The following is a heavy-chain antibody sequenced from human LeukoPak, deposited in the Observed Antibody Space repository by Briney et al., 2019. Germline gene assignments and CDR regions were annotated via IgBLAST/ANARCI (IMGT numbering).Heavy chain of an antibody. J-gene: IGHJ6*02. CDR2: IYYSGST. D-gene: IGHD2-2*01. Sequence: SETLSLTCTVSGGSISSGGYYWSWIRQHPGKGLEWIGYIYYSGSTYYNPSLKSRVTISVDTSKNQFSLKLSSVTAADTAVYYCAREGTSSHRMDVWGQGTTVTVSS. V-gene: IGHV4-31*03. CDR3: AREGTSSHRMDV. CDR1: GGSISSGGYY.